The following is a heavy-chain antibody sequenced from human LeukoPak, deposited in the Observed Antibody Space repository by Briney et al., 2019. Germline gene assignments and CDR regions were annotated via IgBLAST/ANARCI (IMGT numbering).Heavy chain of an antibody. Sequence: GASVKVSCKASGYTFTGYYMHWVQQAPGQGLEWMGWIYPNSGATKYAQKFQGRVTMTRDTSISTAYMELSGLRSHDTAVYYCGTLLSNGPFDYWGQGSVVMVSS. CDR2: IYPNSGAT. V-gene: IGHV1-2*02. CDR3: GTLLSNGPFDY. J-gene: IGHJ4*02. CDR1: GYTFTGYY.